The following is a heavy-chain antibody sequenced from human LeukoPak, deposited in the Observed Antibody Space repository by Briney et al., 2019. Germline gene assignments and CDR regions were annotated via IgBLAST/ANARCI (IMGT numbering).Heavy chain of an antibody. J-gene: IGHJ3*02. CDR2: ISSSSSTI. CDR1: EFTFRSYS. CDR3: ARPGSNDAFDI. V-gene: IGHV3-48*01. Sequence: GGSLRLACAASEFTFRSYSMNWVRQAPGKGLEWVSYISSSSSTIYYADSVKGRFTISRDKAKNSLYLQMNSLRAEDTAVYYCARPGSNDAFDIWGQGTMVTVSS. D-gene: IGHD7-27*01.